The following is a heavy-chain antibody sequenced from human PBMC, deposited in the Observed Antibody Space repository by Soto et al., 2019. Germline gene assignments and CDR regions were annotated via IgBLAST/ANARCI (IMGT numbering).Heavy chain of an antibody. CDR3: ARGEGGSVWIFYYYGMDV. CDR1: GGSFSGYY. Sequence: SETLSLICAVYGGSFSGYYWSWIRQPPGKGLEWIGEINHSGSTNYNPSLRSRVTISVDTSKNQFSLKLSSVTAADTAVYYCARGEGGSVWIFYYYGMDVWGQGTLVTVSS. J-gene: IGHJ6*02. D-gene: IGHD6-19*01. V-gene: IGHV4-34*01. CDR2: INHSGST.